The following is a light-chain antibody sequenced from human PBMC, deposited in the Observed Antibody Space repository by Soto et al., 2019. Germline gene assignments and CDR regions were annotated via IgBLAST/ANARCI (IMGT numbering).Light chain of an antibody. V-gene: IGKV3-20*01. CDR2: STS. Sequence: EIVLTQSPGTLSLSPGDRATLSCRASQSLSVSYIAWYQKKPGQAPRLLIYSTSTRAAGIPDRFTGRGSGTHFPLAISRLEPEDFAVYYCHQFGGSPHTFGQGTTVEV. CDR1: QSLSVSY. CDR3: HQFGGSPHT. J-gene: IGKJ1*01.